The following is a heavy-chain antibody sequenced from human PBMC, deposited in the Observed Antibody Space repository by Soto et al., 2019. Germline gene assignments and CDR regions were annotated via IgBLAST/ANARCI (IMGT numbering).Heavy chain of an antibody. Sequence: PSETLSLTCAVSGGSISSSNWWSWVRQPPGKGLEWIGEIYHSGSTNYNPSLKSRVTISVDKSKNQFSLKLSSVTAADTAVYYCARSYYDFWSGYWDYYYGMDVWGQGTTVTVSS. V-gene: IGHV4-4*02. CDR3: ARSYYDFWSGYWDYYYGMDV. D-gene: IGHD3-3*01. CDR1: GGSISSSNW. CDR2: IYHSGST. J-gene: IGHJ6*02.